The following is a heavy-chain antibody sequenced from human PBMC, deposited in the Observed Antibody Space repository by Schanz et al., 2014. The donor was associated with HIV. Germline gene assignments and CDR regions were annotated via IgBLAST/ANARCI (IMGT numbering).Heavy chain of an antibody. Sequence: QVQLVQSGAEVKKPGSSVKVSCKASGGTFSNYAINWVRQAPGQGLEWMGGIIPIFGTSNYAQKFQGRVTITADESTTTVYMYLSSLRSDDTAVYYCARSRYGDHPYYFDLWGQGTPVAVS. CDR3: ARSRYGDHPYYFDL. CDR2: IIPIFGTS. D-gene: IGHD2-21*02. CDR1: GGTFSNYA. V-gene: IGHV1-69*01. J-gene: IGHJ4*02.